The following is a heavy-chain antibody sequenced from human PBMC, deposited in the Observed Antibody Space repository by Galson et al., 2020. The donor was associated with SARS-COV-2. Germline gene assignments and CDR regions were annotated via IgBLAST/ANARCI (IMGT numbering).Heavy chain of an antibody. CDR2: INDGGSY. J-gene: IGHJ6*04. CDR3: ALLGAGDV. Sequence: SETLSLTCTFIGGPFSGYFWSWIRQSPGKGLEWIGEINDGGSYTYNPSLESRVTMSIDTSKRQLSLKVNSVTTADTAVYYCALLGAGDVWGKGTTVTVSS. D-gene: IGHD1-26*01. V-gene: IGHV4-34*01. CDR1: GGPFSGYF.